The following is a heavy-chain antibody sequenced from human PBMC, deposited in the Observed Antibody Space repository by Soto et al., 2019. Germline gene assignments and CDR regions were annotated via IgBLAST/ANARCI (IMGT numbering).Heavy chain of an antibody. CDR1: GFTFSNYS. CDR3: TKRRNVLRFLEWSSGMEV. V-gene: IGHV3-30*18. CDR2: ISDDGSNK. Sequence: LRLSCAASGFTFSNYSMHWVRQAPGKGLEWVAFISDDGSNKYYADSMKGRFTMSRDNSKRTLYLQMSSLRVEDTAVYYCTKRRNVLRFLEWSSGMEVWGQGTTVTVSS. J-gene: IGHJ6*02. D-gene: IGHD3-3*01.